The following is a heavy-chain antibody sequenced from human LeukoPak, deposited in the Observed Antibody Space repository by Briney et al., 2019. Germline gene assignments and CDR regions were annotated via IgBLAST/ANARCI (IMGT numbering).Heavy chain of an antibody. CDR3: ARSGPIDY. D-gene: IGHD6-25*01. J-gene: IGHJ4*02. V-gene: IGHV3-53*01. CDR2: IYNVDST. Sequence: GGSLTLSCAASGFSVINNYITWVRQAPANGLESVSIIYNVDSTYYTHSVKGRFTISRDNSKNTLYIQMNSLRAEDTAVYYCARSGPIDYWGQGTLVTVSS. CDR1: GFSVINNY.